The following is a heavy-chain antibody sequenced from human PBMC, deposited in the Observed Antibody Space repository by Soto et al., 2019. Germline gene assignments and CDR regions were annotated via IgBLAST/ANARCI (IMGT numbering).Heavy chain of an antibody. CDR3: ARECSGSANFDY. Sequence: QVQLQESGPGLVKPSQTLSLTCTVSGGSISSGDYYWSWIRQPPGKGLEWIGYIYYSGSTYYNPSLKSRVTRSVDTSKNQFYLKLSSVTAADTAVYYCARECSGSANFDYWGQGPLVTVSS. J-gene: IGHJ4*02. D-gene: IGHD3-10*02. CDR1: GGSISSGDYY. CDR2: IYYSGST. V-gene: IGHV4-30-4*01.